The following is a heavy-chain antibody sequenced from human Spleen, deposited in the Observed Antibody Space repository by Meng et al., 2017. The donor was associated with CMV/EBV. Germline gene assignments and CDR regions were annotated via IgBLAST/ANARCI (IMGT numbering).Heavy chain of an antibody. CDR3: ARDRGDYDFWSGYST. J-gene: IGHJ4*02. V-gene: IGHV3-21*01. CDR1: GFTFTTYS. D-gene: IGHD3-3*01. CDR2: ISSSSRSI. Sequence: GSLRLSCAASGFTFTTYSMHWVRQAPGKGLEWVSSISSSSRSIYYADSVKGRFTISRDNAKNSLYLQMNSLRAEDTAMYYCARDRGDYDFWSGYSTWGQGTLVTVSS.